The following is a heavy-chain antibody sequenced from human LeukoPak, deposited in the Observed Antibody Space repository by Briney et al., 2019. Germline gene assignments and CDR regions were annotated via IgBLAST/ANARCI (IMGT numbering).Heavy chain of an antibody. CDR1: GLTFSNIW. J-gene: IGHJ4*02. CDR3: VGGDY. CDR2: INQDGSDK. Sequence: GGSLRLSCAASGLTFSNIWMTWVRQAPGKGLECVANINQDGSDKYYVDSVKGRFTISRDNTKNSLYLQMNSLRAEDTAVYYCVGGDYWGQGTLVTVSS. V-gene: IGHV3-7*01.